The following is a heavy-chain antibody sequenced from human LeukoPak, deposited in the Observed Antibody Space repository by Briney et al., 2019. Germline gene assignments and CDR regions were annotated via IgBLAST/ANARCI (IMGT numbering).Heavy chain of an antibody. Sequence: PGGFLRLSCAASGFTFSIYAMAWVRQAPGKGLEWVSGISGGSTFYADSVKGRFTISRDNSKNMLFLQMNSLRAEDTAVYYCGKDTSQYDYWGQGTLVTVSS. CDR3: GKDTSQYDY. D-gene: IGHD2-2*01. V-gene: IGHV3-23*01. J-gene: IGHJ4*02. CDR1: GFTFSIYA. CDR2: ISGGST.